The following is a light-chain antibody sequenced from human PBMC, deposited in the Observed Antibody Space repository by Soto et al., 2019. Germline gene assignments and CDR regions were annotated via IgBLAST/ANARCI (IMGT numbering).Light chain of an antibody. CDR3: QQYDSVFT. V-gene: IGKV1-33*01. Sequence: DIQMTQSPSSLSASVGDRVTITCQASQDITNYLNWYQQKPGKAPNLLIYGASNLETGVPSRFSGSGSGTDFTFTISSLQAEDIGTYFCQQYDSVFTFGQGTDWR. CDR1: QDITNY. J-gene: IGKJ5*01. CDR2: GAS.